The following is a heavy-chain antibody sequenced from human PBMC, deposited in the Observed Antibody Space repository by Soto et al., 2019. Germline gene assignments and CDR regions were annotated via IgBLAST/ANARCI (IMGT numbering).Heavy chain of an antibody. Sequence: GESLKISCKGSGYSFTSYWIGWVRQMPGKGLEWMGIIYPGDSDTRYSPSFQGQVTISADKSISTAYLQWGSLKASDTAMYYCATQTDKIQGDSYYYYGMDVWGQGTTVTVSS. D-gene: IGHD2-15*01. V-gene: IGHV5-51*01. CDR3: ATQTDKIQGDSYYYYGMDV. CDR1: GYSFTSYW. CDR2: IYPGDSDT. J-gene: IGHJ6*02.